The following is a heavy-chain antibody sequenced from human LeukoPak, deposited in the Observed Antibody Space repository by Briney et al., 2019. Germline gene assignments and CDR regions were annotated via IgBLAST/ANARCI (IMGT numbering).Heavy chain of an antibody. CDR1: GFTFSSYE. V-gene: IGHV3-23*01. D-gene: IGHD3-3*01. CDR3: AKSLLRPAY. Sequence: PGGSLRLSCAASGFTFSSYEMNWVRQAPGKGLEWVSDINGSGSRTYYVDSVKGRFTISRDNSKNTLYLQMNSLRAEDTAVYYCAKSLLRPAYWGQGTLVTVSS. CDR2: INGSGSRT. J-gene: IGHJ4*02.